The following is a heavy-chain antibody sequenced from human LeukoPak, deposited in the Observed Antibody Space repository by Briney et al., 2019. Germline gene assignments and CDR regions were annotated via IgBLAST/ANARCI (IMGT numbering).Heavy chain of an antibody. Sequence: SETLSLTCTVSGGSISSYYWSWIRQPPGKGLEWIGYIYYSGSTNYNPSLKSRVTISVDTSKNQFSLKLSSVTAADTAVYYCARGRDYRKTPVFDLWGRGTLVTVSS. J-gene: IGHJ2*01. D-gene: IGHD3-16*01. CDR1: GGSISSYY. CDR3: ARGRDYRKTPVFDL. V-gene: IGHV4-59*08. CDR2: IYYSGST.